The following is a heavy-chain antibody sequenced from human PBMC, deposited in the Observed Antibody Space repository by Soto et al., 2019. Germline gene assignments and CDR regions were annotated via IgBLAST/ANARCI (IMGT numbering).Heavy chain of an antibody. CDR2: IHDSGST. V-gene: IGHV4-61*01. CDR1: GGSVGSGRHY. Sequence: QVQLQESGPGLVKPSETLSLTCTVSGGSVGSGRHYWSWIRQPPGKGLEWIGYIHDSGSTNYVSSLXXXVXXSADPSRNQFFLKVYSVTAAATAVYYCARGWDAGYWGQGTLVTVSS. CDR3: ARGWDAGY. D-gene: IGHD6-19*01. J-gene: IGHJ4*02.